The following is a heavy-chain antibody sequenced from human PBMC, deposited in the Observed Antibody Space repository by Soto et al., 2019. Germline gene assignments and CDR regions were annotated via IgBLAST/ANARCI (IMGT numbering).Heavy chain of an antibody. CDR3: ARDLGDTAMDYYYYGMDV. Sequence: QVQLVQSGAEVKKPGSSVKVSCKASGGTFSSYAISWVRQAPGQGLEWMGGIIPIFGTPNYAQKFQGRVTITADESTSTAYMELSSLRSEDTAVYYCARDLGDTAMDYYYYGMDVWGQGTTVTVSS. V-gene: IGHV1-69*01. D-gene: IGHD5-18*01. CDR1: GGTFSSYA. J-gene: IGHJ6*02. CDR2: IIPIFGTP.